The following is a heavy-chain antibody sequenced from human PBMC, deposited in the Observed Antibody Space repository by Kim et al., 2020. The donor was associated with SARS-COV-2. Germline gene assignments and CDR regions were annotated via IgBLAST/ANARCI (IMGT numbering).Heavy chain of an antibody. CDR3: ARDLPGVLGYGMDV. J-gene: IGHJ6*02. D-gene: IGHD2-8*01. Sequence: GQSVKGRVPKARGKSKNALYLQMNSLRAEDTAVYYCARDLPGVLGYGMDVWGQGTTVTVSS. V-gene: IGHV3-33*01.